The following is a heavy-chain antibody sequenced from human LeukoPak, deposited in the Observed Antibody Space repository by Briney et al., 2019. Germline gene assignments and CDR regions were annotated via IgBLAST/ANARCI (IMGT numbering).Heavy chain of an antibody. D-gene: IGHD3-22*01. V-gene: IGHV4-34*01. CDR1: GGSFSGYY. Sequence: SETLSLTCAVYGGSFSGYYWSWIRQPPGKGLEWIGEINHSGSTNYNPSLKSRVTISVDTSKNQFSLKLSSVTAADTAVYYCARAGYDSSGYSTYYFDYWGQGTLVTVSS. J-gene: IGHJ4*02. CDR2: INHSGST. CDR3: ARAGYDSSGYSTYYFDY.